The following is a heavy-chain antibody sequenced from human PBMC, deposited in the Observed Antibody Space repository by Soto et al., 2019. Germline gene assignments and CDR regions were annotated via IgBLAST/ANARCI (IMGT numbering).Heavy chain of an antibody. V-gene: IGHV4-59*02. D-gene: IGHD3-10*01. CDR3: ARAPYASGPTYVAS. J-gene: IGHJ4*02. CDR2: IYYSGNS. Sequence: SETLSLTCTVSGDSVSSSYTYWIRQPPGKGLEWMGYIYYSGNSNYNPSLKSRVTMSVDTTKNQVSLKLSSATAADTAIYDCARAPYASGPTYVASWGQGALVTVSS. CDR1: GDSVSSSY.